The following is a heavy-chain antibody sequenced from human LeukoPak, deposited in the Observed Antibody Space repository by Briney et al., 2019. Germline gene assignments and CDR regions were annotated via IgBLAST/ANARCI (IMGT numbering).Heavy chain of an antibody. J-gene: IGHJ4*02. V-gene: IGHV1-18*01. CDR1: GYTFTSYG. Sequence: ASVKVSCKASGYTFTSYGISWVRQAPGQGLEWMGWISAYNGNTNYARKLPGRVTMTTDTSTSTAYMELRSLRSDDTAVYYCARVASAWNRRATVDYWGQGTLVTVSS. CDR3: ARVASAWNRRATVDY. CDR2: ISAYNGNT. D-gene: IGHD1-1*01.